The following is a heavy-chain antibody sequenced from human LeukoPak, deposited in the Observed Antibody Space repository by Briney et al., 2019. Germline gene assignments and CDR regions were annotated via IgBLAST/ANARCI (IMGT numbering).Heavy chain of an antibody. D-gene: IGHD5-18*01. CDR3: AKDLARDTAIPSEKGY. CDR2: ISYDGSNK. V-gene: IGHV3-30*18. Sequence: QSGGSLRLSCATSGFNFTRYAMSWVRQAPGKGLEWVAVISYDGSNKYYADSVKGRFTISRDNSKNTLYLQMNSLRAEDTAVYYCAKDLARDTAIPSEKGYWGQGTLVTVSS. J-gene: IGHJ4*02. CDR1: GFNFTRYA.